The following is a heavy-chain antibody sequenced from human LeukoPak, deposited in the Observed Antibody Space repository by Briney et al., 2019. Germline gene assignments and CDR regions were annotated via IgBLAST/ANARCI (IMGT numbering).Heavy chain of an antibody. CDR3: ARAPSRRYRFDYFDY. J-gene: IGHJ4*02. Sequence: PSETLSLTCAVYGGSFSGYYWSWIRQPPGKGLEWIGEINHSGSTNYNPSLKSRVTISVDTSKNQFSLELSSVAAADTAVYYCARAPSRRYRFDYFDYWGQGTLVTVSS. V-gene: IGHV4-34*01. CDR2: INHSGST. D-gene: IGHD1-26*01. CDR1: GGSFSGYY.